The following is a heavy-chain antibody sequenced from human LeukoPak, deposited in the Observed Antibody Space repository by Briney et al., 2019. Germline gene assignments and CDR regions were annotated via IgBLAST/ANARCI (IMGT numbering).Heavy chain of an antibody. CDR1: GYTFTGYY. Sequence: ASVKVSXKASGYTFTGYYMHWVRQAPGQGLEWMGYIYPNSGATKYAQKFQGGVTMTRDTSISTAYMELSGLRSDDTAVYYCGTLLSNGPFDYWGQRSLVTVSS. CDR3: GTLLSNGPFDY. J-gene: IGHJ4*02. V-gene: IGHV1-2*02. CDR2: IYPNSGAT.